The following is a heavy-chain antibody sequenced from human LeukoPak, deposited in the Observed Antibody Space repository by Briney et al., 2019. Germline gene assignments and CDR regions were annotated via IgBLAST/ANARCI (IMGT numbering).Heavy chain of an antibody. CDR3: ARAWFGELLYYFDY. CDR2: IIPIFGTA. D-gene: IGHD3-10*01. V-gene: IGHV1-69*13. Sequence: ASVKVSCKASGGTFSSYAIRWVRQAPGQGLEWMGGIIPIFGTANYAQKFQGRVTITADESTSTAYMELSSLRSEDTAVYYCARAWFGELLYYFDYWGQGTLVTVSS. CDR1: GGTFSSYA. J-gene: IGHJ4*02.